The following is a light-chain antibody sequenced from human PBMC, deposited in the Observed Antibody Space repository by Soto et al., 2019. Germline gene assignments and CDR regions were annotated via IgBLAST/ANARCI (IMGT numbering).Light chain of an antibody. Sequence: QSVLTQPPSASGSPGQSVAISCTGTSSDVGGYTYVSWYQQHPGKAPKLMIYEVSKRPSGVPDRFSGSKSGNTASLTVSGLQAEDEADYYCSSYAGITPYVFGPGTKLTVL. CDR2: EVS. V-gene: IGLV2-8*01. CDR3: SSYAGITPYV. J-gene: IGLJ1*01. CDR1: SSDVGGYTY.